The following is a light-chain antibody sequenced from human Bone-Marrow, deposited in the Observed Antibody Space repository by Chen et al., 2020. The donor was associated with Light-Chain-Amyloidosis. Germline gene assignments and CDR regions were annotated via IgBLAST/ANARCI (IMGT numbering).Light chain of an antibody. V-gene: IGKV1-33*01. CDR3: QHYYGLPDT. CDR2: DAS. CDR1: QDIRNY. J-gene: IGKJ2*01. Sequence: DIQMTQSPSSLSVSIGDRVTITCQASQDIRNYLNWYQQKPGKPPKLLIYDASNLQTVVPSRFSGSVSGTDFTFTINNRQPDDYATYVCQHYYGLPDTVGQGTKLEIK.